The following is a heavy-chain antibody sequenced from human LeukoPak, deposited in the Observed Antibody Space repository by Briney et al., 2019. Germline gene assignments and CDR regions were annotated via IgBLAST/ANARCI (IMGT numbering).Heavy chain of an antibody. V-gene: IGHV4-34*01. CDR1: GGSFSGYY. CDR2: INHSGST. Sequence: PSETLSLTCAVYGGSFSGYYWSWIRQPPGKGLEWIGEINHSGSTNYNPSLKSRVTISVDTSKNQFSLKLSSVTAADTAVYYCARSSIAARPLNYWGQGTLVTVSS. D-gene: IGHD6-6*01. J-gene: IGHJ4*02. CDR3: ARSSIAARPLNY.